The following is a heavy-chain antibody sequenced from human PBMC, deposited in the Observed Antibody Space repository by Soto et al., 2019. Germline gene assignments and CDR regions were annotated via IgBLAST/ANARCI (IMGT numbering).Heavy chain of an antibody. D-gene: IGHD4-17*01. J-gene: IGHJ4*02. Sequence: QVQLQESGPGLVKPSETLSLTCTVSGGSIRDYFWAWIRQPPGKGLEWIGYIYYSGRTNYNPSTKSRLSLSVDTSKDHFSVQLGSVTAADSAVYYCARVGGDAFGDSGGFDYWGQGTLVTVSS. CDR2: IYYSGRT. V-gene: IGHV4-59*01. CDR3: ARVGGDAFGDSGGFDY. CDR1: GGSIRDYF.